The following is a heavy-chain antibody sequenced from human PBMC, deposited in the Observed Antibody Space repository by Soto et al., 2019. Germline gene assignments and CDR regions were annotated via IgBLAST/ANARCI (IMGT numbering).Heavy chain of an antibody. Sequence: PGGSLRLSCAASGFTFNTYAMSWVRQAPGKGLECVSAISGSGGSIYYSDSVKGRFTISRDNSKNTLYLQMNSLRAEDTAVYYCAKGGLQTIDYWGQGTLVTVSS. CDR1: GFTFNTYA. CDR3: AKGGLQTIDY. J-gene: IGHJ4*02. D-gene: IGHD3-16*01. V-gene: IGHV3-23*01. CDR2: ISGSGGSI.